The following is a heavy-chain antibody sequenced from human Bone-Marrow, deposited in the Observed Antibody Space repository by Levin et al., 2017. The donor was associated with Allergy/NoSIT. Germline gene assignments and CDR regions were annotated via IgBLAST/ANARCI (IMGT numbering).Heavy chain of an antibody. CDR1: GGSVGSGRYY. J-gene: IGHJ4*02. D-gene: IGHD2-2*01. V-gene: IGHV4-61*01. Sequence: SSETLSLTCTVSGGSVGSGRYYWNWIRQPPGKGLEWIGYIYDSGSGNYNPSLESRVTISADRSKNQFSLKMTSVTAADTAVYYCARGRGYCSGTSCYAGDFDYWGQGTLVTVSS. CDR2: IYDSGSG. CDR3: ARGRGYCSGTSCYAGDFDY.